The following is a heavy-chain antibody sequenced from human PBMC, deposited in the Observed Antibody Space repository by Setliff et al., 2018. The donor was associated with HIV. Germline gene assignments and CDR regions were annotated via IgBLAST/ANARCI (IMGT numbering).Heavy chain of an antibody. D-gene: IGHD6-19*01. V-gene: IGHV1-2*02. CDR3: ARDNRTGYSSGWPLDF. J-gene: IGHJ4*02. CDR1: GYYFTAYY. Sequence: ASVKVSCKASGYYFTAYYMHWVRQAPGQGLEWMGWINPNTGGTQYAQKFQGRVIVTRDTPIRTAYMELKSLRADDTAVYFCARDNRTGYSSGWPLDFWGQGTLVTVSS. CDR2: INPNTGGT.